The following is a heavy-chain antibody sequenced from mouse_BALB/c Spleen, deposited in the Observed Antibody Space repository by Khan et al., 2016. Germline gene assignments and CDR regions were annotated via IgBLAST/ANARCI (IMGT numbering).Heavy chain of an antibody. CDR1: GFTFSDYY. V-gene: IGHV5-4*02. CDR3: ERDWPYAMDY. Sequence: EVELVESGGGLVKPGGSLKLSCAASGFTFSDYYMYWVRQTPEKRLEWVATISDGGDYTYYPDSVKGRFTISRDNAKNNLYLLMSILKSEDTAMYYCERDWPYAMDYWGQGTSVTVSS. J-gene: IGHJ4*01. CDR2: ISDGGDYT.